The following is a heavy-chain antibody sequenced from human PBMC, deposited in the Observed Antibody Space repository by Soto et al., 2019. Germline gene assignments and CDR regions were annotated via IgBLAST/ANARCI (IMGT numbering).Heavy chain of an antibody. Sequence: PGGSLRLSCAASGFTFSGSAMHWVRQASGKGLEWVGRIRSKANSYATAYAASVKGRFTISRDDSKNTAYLQMNSLKTEDTAVYYCAKGPLGYYDSSGYDMAPYYWGQGTLVTVSS. J-gene: IGHJ4*02. CDR1: GFTFSGSA. CDR2: IRSKANSYAT. V-gene: IGHV3-73*01. CDR3: AKGPLGYYDSSGYDMAPYY. D-gene: IGHD3-22*01.